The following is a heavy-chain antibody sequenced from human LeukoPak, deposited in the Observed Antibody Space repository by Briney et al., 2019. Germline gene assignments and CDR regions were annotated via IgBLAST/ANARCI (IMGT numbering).Heavy chain of an antibody. CDR3: ARHPTPSFWSGYYGNYYYYGMDV. V-gene: IGHV3-7*01. CDR2: IKQDGSEK. D-gene: IGHD3-3*01. CDR1: GFTFSSYW. J-gene: IGHJ6*02. Sequence: GGSLRLSCAASGFTFSSYWMSWVRQAPGKGLEWVANIKQDGSEKYYVDSVKGRFTISRDNAKNSLYLQMNSLRAEDTAVYYCARHPTPSFWSGYYGNYYYYGMDVWGQGTTVTVSS.